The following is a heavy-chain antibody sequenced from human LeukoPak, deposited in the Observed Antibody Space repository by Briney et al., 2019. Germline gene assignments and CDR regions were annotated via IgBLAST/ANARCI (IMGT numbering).Heavy chain of an antibody. CDR2: VFHSGNT. CDR3: ARDRSVGVLPAPPFDF. J-gene: IGHJ4*02. D-gene: IGHD6-6*01. Sequence: PSETLSLTCTVSGYSVSSTYYWGWIRQPPGKGLEWVGSVFHSGNTYYNPSLKSRLTISADTSKNQFSLTLTSVTAADTAVYYCARDRSVGVLPAPPFDFWGQGTLVTVSS. CDR1: GYSVSSTYY. V-gene: IGHV4-38-2*02.